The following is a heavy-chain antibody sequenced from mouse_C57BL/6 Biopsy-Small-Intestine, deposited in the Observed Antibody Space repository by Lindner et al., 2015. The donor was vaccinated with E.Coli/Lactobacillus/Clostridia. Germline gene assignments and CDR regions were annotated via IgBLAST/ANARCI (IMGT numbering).Heavy chain of an antibody. CDR1: ADTFTSYY. J-gene: IGHJ3*01. CDR3: ARSTVTNGEVDF. Sequence: SVKVSCKASADTFTSYYIHCVRQAPGQGLEWMGIINPGGGSTYYAQKFQGRVTMTRDTSTSTVFTELSDLRVNDTAVYYCARSTVTNGEVDFWGQGTMVTVSS. D-gene: IGHD2-13*01. CDR2: INPGGGST. V-gene: IGHV1S61*01.